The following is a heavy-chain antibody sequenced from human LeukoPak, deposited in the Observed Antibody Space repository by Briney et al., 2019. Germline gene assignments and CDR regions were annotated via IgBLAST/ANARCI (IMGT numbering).Heavy chain of an antibody. Sequence: SETLSLTCAVYGGSFSGYYWSWIRQPPGKGLEWIGEINHSGSTNYNPSLKSRVTISVDTSKNQFSLKLSSVTAADTAVYYCARDRRVVVTPFLAHYYYYGMDVWGQGTTVTVSS. J-gene: IGHJ6*02. CDR1: GGSFSGYY. CDR3: ARDRRVVVTPFLAHYYYYGMDV. D-gene: IGHD3-22*01. CDR2: INHSGST. V-gene: IGHV4-34*01.